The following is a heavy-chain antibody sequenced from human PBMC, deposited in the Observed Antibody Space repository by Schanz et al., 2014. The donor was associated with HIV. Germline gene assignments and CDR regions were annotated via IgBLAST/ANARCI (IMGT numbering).Heavy chain of an antibody. CDR3: AKVLIPMIAVPYYGMDV. CDR1: GFTFSTYG. V-gene: IGHV3-33*03. J-gene: IGHJ6*02. Sequence: QVQLVESGGRVVQPGRSLRLSCAASGFTFSTYGMHWVRQAPGKGLEWVAVIWNDGSNKYYADSVKGRFTISRDNAKNSLYLQMNSLRAEDTAVYYCAKVLIPMIAVPYYGMDVWGQGTTVTVSS. D-gene: IGHD3-22*01. CDR2: IWNDGSNK.